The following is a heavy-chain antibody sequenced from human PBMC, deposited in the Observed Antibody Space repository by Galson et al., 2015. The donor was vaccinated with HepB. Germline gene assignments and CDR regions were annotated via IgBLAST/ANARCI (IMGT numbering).Heavy chain of an antibody. D-gene: IGHD2-15*01. CDR1: GYTFTNYG. CDR3: ARDRCSGGSCYFDY. CDR2: ISAYNGNT. Sequence: SVKVSCKASGYTFTNYGISWVRRAPGQGLEWMGWISAYNGNTNYAQKLQGRVTMTTDTSTTTGYMELRSLRSDDTAVYYCARDRCSGGSCYFDYWGQGTPVTVSS. J-gene: IGHJ4*02. V-gene: IGHV1-18*04.